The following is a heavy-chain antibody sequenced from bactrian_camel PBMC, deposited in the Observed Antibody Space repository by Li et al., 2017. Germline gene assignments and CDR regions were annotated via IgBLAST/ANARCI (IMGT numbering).Heavy chain of an antibody. CDR2: KYIGSDGST. V-gene: IGHV3S1*01. Sequence: HVQLVESGGGSVQAGGSLRLSCAASGYSVSYGCMGWFRQAPGKMREGIAVKYIGSDGSTKYADSVKGRFTISKDNAKNTLYLQMNSLKPEDTATYYCVQDAGWGSNIDCGRTWYQYKFWGQGTQVTVS. CDR3: VQDAGWGSNIDCGRTWYQYKF. CDR1: GYSVSYGC. D-gene: IGHD6*01. J-gene: IGHJ4*01.